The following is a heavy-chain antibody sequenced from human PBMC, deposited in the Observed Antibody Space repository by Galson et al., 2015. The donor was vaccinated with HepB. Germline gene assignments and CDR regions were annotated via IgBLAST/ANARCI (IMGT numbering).Heavy chain of an antibody. CDR2: IYSGGST. Sequence: SLRLSCAASGFTVSSNYMSWVRQAPGKGLEWVSVIYSGGSTYYADSVKGRFTISRDNSKNTLYLQMSSLRAEDTAVYYCARVGSYVGFDYWGQGTLVTVSS. CDR3: ARVGSYVGFDY. J-gene: IGHJ4*02. V-gene: IGHV3-66*01. CDR1: GFTVSSNY. D-gene: IGHD1-26*01.